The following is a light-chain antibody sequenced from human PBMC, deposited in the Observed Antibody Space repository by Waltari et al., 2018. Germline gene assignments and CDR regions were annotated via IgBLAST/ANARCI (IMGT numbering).Light chain of an antibody. CDR2: AAS. CDR3: QQSYTTPYT. CDR1: QSISNY. Sequence: DIQMTKSPSSLSASVGDRVTITCRASQSISNYLNWYQQKPGKAPKLLIFAASSLQSGVPSRFSGSGSGTDFTLTISSLQPEHFATYYCQQSYTTPYTFGQGTKLEI. V-gene: IGKV1-39*01. J-gene: IGKJ2*01.